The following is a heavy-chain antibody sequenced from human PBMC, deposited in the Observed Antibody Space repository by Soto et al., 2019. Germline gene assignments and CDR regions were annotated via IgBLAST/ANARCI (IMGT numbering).Heavy chain of an antibody. D-gene: IGHD6-13*01. CDR3: ARDRVAAAAYYYYGMDV. CDR2: ISYDGSNK. Sequence: GGSLRLSCAASGFTFSSYAMHWVRQAPGKGLEWVAVISYDGSNKHYADSVKGRFTISRDNSKNTLYLQMNSLRAEDTAVYYCARDRVAAAAYYYYGMDVWGQGTTVTVSS. V-gene: IGHV3-30-3*01. J-gene: IGHJ6*02. CDR1: GFTFSSYA.